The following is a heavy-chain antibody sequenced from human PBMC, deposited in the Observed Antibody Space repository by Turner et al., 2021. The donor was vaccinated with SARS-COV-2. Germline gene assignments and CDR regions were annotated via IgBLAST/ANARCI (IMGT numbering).Heavy chain of an antibody. Sequence: QVQLVQSGAEVQKPGASVTVSCKASGYTFTSYGISWVRQAPGQGLEWMGWITAYNGNTHYPQNLQGRVTMTTDTSTSTAYMELRSLRSDDTAVYYCARLGGGDRPGDYWGQGTLVTVSS. CDR3: ARLGGGDRPGDY. J-gene: IGHJ4*02. D-gene: IGHD2-21*02. CDR1: GYTFTSYG. V-gene: IGHV1-18*01. CDR2: ITAYNGNT.